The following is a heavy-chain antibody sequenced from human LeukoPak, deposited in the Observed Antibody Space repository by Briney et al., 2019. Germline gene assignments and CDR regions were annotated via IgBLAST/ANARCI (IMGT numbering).Heavy chain of an antibody. J-gene: IGHJ4*02. CDR1: GYTFTGYY. V-gene: IGHV1-2*06. CDR3: ARDRYSSGWYVDY. D-gene: IGHD6-19*01. CDR2: INPNSGGT. Sequence: ASVKVSCXASGYTFTGYYMHWVRQAPGQGLEWMGRINPNSGGTNYAQKFQGRVTMTRDTSISTAYMELSRLRSDDTAVYYCARDRYSSGWYVDYWGQGTLVTVSS.